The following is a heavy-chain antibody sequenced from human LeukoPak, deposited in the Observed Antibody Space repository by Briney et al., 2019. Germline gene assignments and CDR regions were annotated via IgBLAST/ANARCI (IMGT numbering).Heavy chain of an antibody. J-gene: IGHJ6*02. CDR3: ARSTTAGYYYYGMDV. CDR2: ISYSGST. D-gene: IGHD1-26*01. V-gene: IGHV4-59*08. Sequence: SETLSLTCTVSGGSISSYYWSWIRQPPGKGLEWIGYISYSGSTNYNPSLKSRVTISVDTSKNQFSLKLSSVTAADPAVYYCARSTTAGYYYYGMDVWSQGTTVTVSS. CDR1: GGSISSYY.